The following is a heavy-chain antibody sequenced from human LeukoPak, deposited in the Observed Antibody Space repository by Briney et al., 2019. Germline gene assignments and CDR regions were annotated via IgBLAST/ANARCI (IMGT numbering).Heavy chain of an antibody. CDR2: IHYSGTT. Sequence: SETLSLTCTVSGGAINSGDYYWGWLRQPPGGGLECIASIHYSGTTYYDPSLKSRVTLSVATAKSQFSLNLISVTAAETAIYYCARHTIARSLGGVPAFFDPWGQGLLVTVSS. CDR1: GGAINSGDYY. J-gene: IGHJ5*02. V-gene: IGHV4-39*07. D-gene: IGHD3-3*01. CDR3: ARHTIARSLGGVPAFFDP.